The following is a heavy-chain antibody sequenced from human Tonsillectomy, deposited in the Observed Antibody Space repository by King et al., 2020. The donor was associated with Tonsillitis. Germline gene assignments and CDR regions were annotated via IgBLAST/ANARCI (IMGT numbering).Heavy chain of an antibody. V-gene: IGHV6-1*01. CDR3: ARSPAGRCPFGQY. Sequence: VQLQQSGPGLVKPSQTLSLTCAISGDSVSSYSAMWSWIRQSPSRGLEWLGRTYYRSKWYYDSAVSVSSRITISPDTSKNQLSLQLNSVTPEDTAVYYCARSPAGRCPFGQYWGEGTLVTVSS. CDR1: GDSVSSYSAM. CDR2: TYYRSKWYY. J-gene: IGHJ4*02. D-gene: IGHD6-13*01.